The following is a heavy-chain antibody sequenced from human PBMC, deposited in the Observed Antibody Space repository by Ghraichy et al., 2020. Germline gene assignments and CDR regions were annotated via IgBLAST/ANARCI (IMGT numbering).Heavy chain of an antibody. CDR1: GYTFTSYY. Sequence: ASVKVSCKASGYTFTSYYMHWVRQAPGQGLEWMGIINPSGGSTSYAQKFQGRVTMTRDTSTSTVYMELSSLRSEDTAVYYCARDGWRLGELSSRPLFEYYYYGMDVWGQGTTVTVSS. V-gene: IGHV1-46*01. D-gene: IGHD3-16*02. CDR2: INPSGGST. J-gene: IGHJ6*02. CDR3: ARDGWRLGELSSRPLFEYYYYGMDV.